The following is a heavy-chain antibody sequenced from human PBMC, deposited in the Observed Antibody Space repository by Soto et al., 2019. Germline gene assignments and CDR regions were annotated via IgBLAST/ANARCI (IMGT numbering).Heavy chain of an antibody. CDR1: GYSFSNYG. J-gene: IGHJ6*03. D-gene: IGHD6-19*01. Sequence: QDPLLQSGAEVKKPGASVTVSCKASGYSFSNYGITWVRQAPGQGLEWMGWISAFNGNTHYAQKLQGRVTMTTDASTSTPYMELRSLRSDDTAVYYCARDRGVAPPVAGNTHYYYYMDVWGKGTTVTVSS. V-gene: IGHV1-18*01. CDR2: ISAFNGNT. CDR3: ARDRGVAPPVAGNTHYYYYMDV.